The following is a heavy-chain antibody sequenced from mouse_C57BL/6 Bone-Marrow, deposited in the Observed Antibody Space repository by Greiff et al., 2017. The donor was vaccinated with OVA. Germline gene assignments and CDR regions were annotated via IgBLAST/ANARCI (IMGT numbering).Heavy chain of an antibody. D-gene: IGHD4-1*01. J-gene: IGHJ2*01. V-gene: IGHV5-6*02. CDR3: ARSGVLGYFDY. Sequence: EVMLVESGGDLVKPGGSLKLSCAASGFTFSSYGMSWVRQTPDKRLEWVASISSGGSYTYYPDSVKGRFTISRDNTKNTLYLQMSSLKSEDTAMYYCARSGVLGYFDYWGQGTTLTVSS. CDR2: ISSGGSYT. CDR1: GFTFSSYG.